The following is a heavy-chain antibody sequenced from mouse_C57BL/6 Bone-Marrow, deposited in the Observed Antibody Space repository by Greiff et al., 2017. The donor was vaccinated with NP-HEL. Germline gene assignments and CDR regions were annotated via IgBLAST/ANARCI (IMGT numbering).Heavy chain of an antibody. V-gene: IGHV1-85*01. CDR3: AILRGYDEAY. Sequence: VKLQESGPELVKPGASVKLSCKASGYTFTSYDINWVKQRPGQGLEWIGWIYPRDGSTKYNEKFKGKATLSVDTTSSTAYMELHSLTSEDAAVYFCAILRGYDEAYWGQGTLVTVSA. J-gene: IGHJ3*01. D-gene: IGHD2-2*01. CDR1: GYTFTSYD. CDR2: IYPRDGST.